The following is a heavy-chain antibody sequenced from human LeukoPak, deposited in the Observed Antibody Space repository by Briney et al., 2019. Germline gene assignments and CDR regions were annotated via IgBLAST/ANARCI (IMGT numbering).Heavy chain of an antibody. Sequence: SETLSLTCTVSGRSISSSSYYWGWIRQPPGKGLDWIGTIYYSGSTYYNPSLKSRVTISVDTSKNQFSLKLSSVTAADTAVYYCARLSPYYGAYYFDYWGQGTLVTVSS. CDR3: ARLSPYYGAYYFDY. CDR1: GRSISSSSYY. V-gene: IGHV4-39*01. CDR2: IYYSGST. D-gene: IGHD4-17*01. J-gene: IGHJ4*02.